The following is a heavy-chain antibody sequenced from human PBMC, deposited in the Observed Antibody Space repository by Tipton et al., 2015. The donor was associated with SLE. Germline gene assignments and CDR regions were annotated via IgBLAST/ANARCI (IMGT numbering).Heavy chain of an antibody. J-gene: IGHJ6*02. CDR1: GFTFSRYW. CDR2: INGDGSST. D-gene: IGHD2-2*01. V-gene: IGHV3-74*01. Sequence: SLRLSCAVSGFTFSRYWMHWVRQAPGKGLVWVSHINGDGSSTSYADSVKGRFTISRDNAKNTLYLQMNSLRVEDTAVYYCARKVVVPGAIRDYFGMDVWGQGTTVTVSS. CDR3: ARKVVVPGAIRDYFGMDV.